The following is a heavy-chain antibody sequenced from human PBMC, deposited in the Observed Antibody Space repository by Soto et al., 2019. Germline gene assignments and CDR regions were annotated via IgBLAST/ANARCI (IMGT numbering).Heavy chain of an antibody. J-gene: IGHJ6*02. CDR1: GGSFSGYY. V-gene: IGHV4-34*01. Sequence: ETLSLTCAVYGGSFSGYYWSWIRQPPGKGLEWIGEINHSGSTNYNPSLKSRVTISVDTSKNQFSLKLSSVTAADTAVYYCAREGYSSSWYAIGMDVWGQGTTVTVSS. CDR2: INHSGST. CDR3: AREGYSSSWYAIGMDV. D-gene: IGHD6-13*01.